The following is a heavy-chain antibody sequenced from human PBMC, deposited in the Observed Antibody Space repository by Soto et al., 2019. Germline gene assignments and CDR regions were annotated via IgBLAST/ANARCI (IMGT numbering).Heavy chain of an antibody. D-gene: IGHD3-22*01. CDR1: EFPFRSYG. J-gene: IGHJ4*02. CDR3: ARDYIGSYDRSGFLSYCFDY. CDR2: ILYHGNNK. Sequence: PGGSLRLSCAASEFPFRSYGMHWVRQAPGKGLEWVALILYHGNNKDYADSVKGRFTISRDNSKNTLYLQMNSLRPEDTAVYYCARDYIGSYDRSGFLSYCFDYWGQGTLVTVSS. V-gene: IGHV3-30-3*01.